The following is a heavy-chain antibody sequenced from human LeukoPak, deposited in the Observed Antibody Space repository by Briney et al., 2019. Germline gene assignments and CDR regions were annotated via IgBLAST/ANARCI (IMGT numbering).Heavy chain of an antibody. D-gene: IGHD3-3*01. J-gene: IGHJ6*02. CDR1: GYTFTSYD. CDR2: MNPNSGNT. V-gene: IGHV1-8*01. Sequence: GASVKVSCKASGYTFTSYDINWVRQATGQGLEWMGWMNPNSGNTGYAQKFQGRVTMTRNTSISTAYMELSSLRSEDTAVYYCATAGGIFGVVIYYGMDVWGQGTTVTVSS. CDR3: ATAGGIFGVVIYYGMDV.